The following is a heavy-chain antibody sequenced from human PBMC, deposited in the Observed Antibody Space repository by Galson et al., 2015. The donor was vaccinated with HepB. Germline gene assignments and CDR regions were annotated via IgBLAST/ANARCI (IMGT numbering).Heavy chain of an antibody. Sequence: SVKVSCKVSGYTLTEFAIHWVRQAPGKGLEWMGGFDPEDGKTIYAQKFQGRVTMTEDTSTDTAYMELSSLRSEDTAVYYCATAPKSSGWYGGDYWGQGTLVTVSS. CDR1: GYTLTEFA. D-gene: IGHD6-19*01. J-gene: IGHJ4*02. CDR2: FDPEDGKT. CDR3: ATAPKSSGWYGGDY. V-gene: IGHV1-24*01.